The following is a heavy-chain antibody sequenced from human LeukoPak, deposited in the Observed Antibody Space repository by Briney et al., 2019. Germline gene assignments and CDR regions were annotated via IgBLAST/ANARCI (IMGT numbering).Heavy chain of an antibody. CDR3: ARGKVEAWELQGY. Sequence: GGSLRLSCAASGFTFSSYSMNWVRQAPGKGLEWVSSISSSSTYIYYADSLKGRFTISRDSAKNTLYLQMNSLRVEDTAVYYCARGKVEAWELQGYWGQGTLVTVSS. V-gene: IGHV3-21*01. CDR2: ISSSSTYI. D-gene: IGHD1-26*01. J-gene: IGHJ4*02. CDR1: GFTFSSYS.